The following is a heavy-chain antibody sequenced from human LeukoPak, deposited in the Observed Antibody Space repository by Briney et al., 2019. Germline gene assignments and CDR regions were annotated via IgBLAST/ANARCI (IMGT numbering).Heavy chain of an antibody. CDR1: GGTFISYA. Sequence: GASVKVSCKASGGTFISYAISWVRQAPGQGLEWMGGIIPIFGTANYAQKFQGRVTITADESTSTAYMELSSLRSEDTAVYYCARAYYYGSGSYYGAGEDAFDIWGQGTMVTVSS. D-gene: IGHD3-10*01. CDR2: IIPIFGTA. V-gene: IGHV1-69*13. J-gene: IGHJ3*02. CDR3: ARAYYYGSGSYYGAGEDAFDI.